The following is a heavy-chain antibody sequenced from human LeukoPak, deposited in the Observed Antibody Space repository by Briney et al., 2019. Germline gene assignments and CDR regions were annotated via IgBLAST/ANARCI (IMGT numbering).Heavy chain of an antibody. CDR2: ISSSSSYI. V-gene: IGHV3-21*04. J-gene: IGHJ4*02. CDR3: AKGRGYCSGGSCFKPHPLYFDY. D-gene: IGHD2-15*01. CDR1: GFTFSSYS. Sequence: GGSLRLSCAASGFTFSSYSMNWVRQAPGKGLEWVSSISSSSSYIYYADSVKGRFTISRDNAKNSLYLQMNSLRAEDTAVYYCAKGRGYCSGGSCFKPHPLYFDYWGQGTLVTVSS.